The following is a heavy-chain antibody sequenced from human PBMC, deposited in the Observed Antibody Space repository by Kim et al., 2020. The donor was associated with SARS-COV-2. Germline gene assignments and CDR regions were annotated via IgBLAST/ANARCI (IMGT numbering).Heavy chain of an antibody. V-gene: IGHV3-74*01. CDR2: INSDGRST. J-gene: IGHJ4*02. D-gene: IGHD5-18*01. CDR3: ARGSAAMVAY. CDR1: GFTFSSYW. Sequence: GGSLRLSCAASGFTFSSYWMHWVRQAPGNGLVWVSRINSDGRSTGYADSVKGRFTISRDNAKNTLYLQMNSLRADDTAVYYCARGSAAMVAYWGQGTLVTVSS.